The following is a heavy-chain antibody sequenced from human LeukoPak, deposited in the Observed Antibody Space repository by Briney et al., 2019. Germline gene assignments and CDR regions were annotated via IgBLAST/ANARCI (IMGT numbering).Heavy chain of an antibody. CDR2: INHSGST. CDR1: GGSFSGYY. V-gene: IGHV4-34*01. Sequence: SSETLSLTCAVYGGSFSGYYWSWIRQPPGKGLEWIGEINHSGSTNYNPSLKSRVTISVDTSKNQFSLKLSSVTAADTAVYYCARGRGMITFGGVIPNFDYWGQGTLVTVSS. D-gene: IGHD3-16*02. J-gene: IGHJ4*02. CDR3: ARGRGMITFGGVIPNFDY.